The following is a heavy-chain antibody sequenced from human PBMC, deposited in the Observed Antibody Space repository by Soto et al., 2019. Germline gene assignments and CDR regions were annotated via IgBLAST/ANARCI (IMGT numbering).Heavy chain of an antibody. V-gene: IGHV1-18*01. CDR1: GYTFTSYG. D-gene: IGHD3-10*01. Sequence: ASVKVSCKASGYTFTSYGISWVRQAPGQGLEWMGWISAYNGNTNYAQKLQGRVTMTTDTSTSTAYMELRSLRSDDTAVYYCARAGGKNYYGSGSYSEIDYWGQGTLVTVSS. CDR2: ISAYNGNT. CDR3: ARAGGKNYYGSGSYSEIDY. J-gene: IGHJ4*02.